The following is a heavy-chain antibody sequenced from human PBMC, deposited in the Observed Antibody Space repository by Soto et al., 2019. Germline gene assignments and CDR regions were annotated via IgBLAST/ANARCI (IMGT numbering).Heavy chain of an antibody. CDR2: IKKDGSEK. J-gene: IGHJ4*02. CDR3: ARDWEPIDY. D-gene: IGHD1-26*01. Sequence: EVQLVESGGGLVQPGGSLRLSCAASGFTFSTYWMSWVRQAPGKGLEWVANIKKDGSEKYYVDSVKGRFTISRDNAKNSLYLQMSSLRVEDTAVYFCARDWEPIDYWGQGTLVTVSS. CDR1: GFTFSTYW. V-gene: IGHV3-7*03.